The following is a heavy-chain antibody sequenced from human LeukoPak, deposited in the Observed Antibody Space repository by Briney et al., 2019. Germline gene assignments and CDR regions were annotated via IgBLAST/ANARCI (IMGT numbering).Heavy chain of an antibody. CDR3: AREWGIEATILPHHFGY. CDR1: GGTFSSYA. D-gene: IGHD5-12*01. CDR2: IIPILGIA. J-gene: IGHJ4*02. V-gene: IGHV1-69*04. Sequence: ASVKVSCKASGGTFSSYAISWVRQAPGQGLEWMGRIIPILGIANYAQKFQGRVTITADKSTSTAYMELSSLRSEDTAVYYCAREWGIEATILPHHFGYWGQGTLVTVSS.